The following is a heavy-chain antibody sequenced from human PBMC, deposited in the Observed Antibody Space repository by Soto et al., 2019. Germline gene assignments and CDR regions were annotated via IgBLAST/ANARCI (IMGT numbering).Heavy chain of an antibody. CDR3: AHRSACSCPGPPFDY. CDR2: IYWDDDK. J-gene: IGHJ4*02. CDR1: GFSLSTSGVG. D-gene: IGHD2-2*01. V-gene: IGHV2-5*02. Sequence: QITLKESGPTLVKPTQTLTLTCTFSGFSLSTSGVGVGWIRQPPGKALEWLALIYWDDDKRYSPSLKSRLTITNDTSKNQVVLTMTNMDPVDTATYYCAHRSACSCPGPPFDYWGQVTLVTVSS.